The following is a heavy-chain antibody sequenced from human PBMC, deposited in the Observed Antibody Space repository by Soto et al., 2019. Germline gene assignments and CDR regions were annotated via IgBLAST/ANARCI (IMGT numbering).Heavy chain of an antibody. Sequence: SDTLSLTCAVSGGSISSGGYSWSWIRQPPGKGLEWIGYIYHSGSTYYNPSLKSRVTISVDRSKNQFSLKLSSVTAADTAVYYCARGGAGHFDYWGQGTLVTVSS. CDR2: IYHSGST. CDR3: ARGGAGHFDY. CDR1: GGSISSGGYS. J-gene: IGHJ4*02. D-gene: IGHD6-19*01. V-gene: IGHV4-30-2*01.